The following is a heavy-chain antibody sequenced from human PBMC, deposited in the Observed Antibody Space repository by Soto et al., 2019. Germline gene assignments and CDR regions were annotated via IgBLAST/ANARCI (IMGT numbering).Heavy chain of an antibody. D-gene: IGHD4-4*01. CDR3: ARYDYSNYAFDI. Sequence: ASVKVSCKASGYTFTSYAMHWVRQAPGQRLEWMGWINAGNGNTKYSQKFQGRVTITRDTSASTAYMELSSLRSEDTAVYYCARYDYSNYAFDIWGQGTMVTVSS. V-gene: IGHV1-3*01. CDR2: INAGNGNT. J-gene: IGHJ3*02. CDR1: GYTFTSYA.